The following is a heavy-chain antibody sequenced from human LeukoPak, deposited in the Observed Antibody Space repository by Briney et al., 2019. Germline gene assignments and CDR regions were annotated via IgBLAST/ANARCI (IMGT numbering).Heavy chain of an antibody. CDR3: AKHSTSSEAPEFDP. D-gene: IGHD6-6*01. V-gene: IGHV3-23*01. Sequence: GGPLRLSCAASGFTFSSHAMSWVRQAPGKGLEWVSAISGSGGSTYYADSVKGRFTISRDNSKNTLYLQMNSLRAEDTAVYYCAKHSTSSEAPEFDPWGQGTLVTVSS. CDR1: GFTFSSHA. J-gene: IGHJ5*02. CDR2: ISGSGGST.